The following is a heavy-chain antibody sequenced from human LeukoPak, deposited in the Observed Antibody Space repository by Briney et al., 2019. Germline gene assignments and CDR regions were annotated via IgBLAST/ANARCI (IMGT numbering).Heavy chain of an antibody. D-gene: IGHD5-24*01. CDR1: GFTFSSYA. Sequence: GGSLRLSCAASGFTFSSYAMSWVRQAPGKGLEWVSLIGASGESTYYADSVKGRFTISRDNSKNTLSLQMNSLRVEDTAIYYCAKDIQLSTWGLGTMVTVSS. CDR2: IGASGEST. CDR3: AKDIQLST. J-gene: IGHJ3*01. V-gene: IGHV3-23*01.